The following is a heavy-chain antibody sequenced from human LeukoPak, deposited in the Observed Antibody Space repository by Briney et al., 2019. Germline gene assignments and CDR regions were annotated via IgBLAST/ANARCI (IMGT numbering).Heavy chain of an antibody. J-gene: IGHJ4*02. CDR1: GGSFSGYY. CDR3: ARGKSAFDY. V-gene: IGHV4-59*01. Sequence: PSETLSLTCAVYGGSFSGYYWSWIRQPPGKGLEWIGYIYYGGTTNYNPSLKSRVTISVDTSKNQLSLKLSSVTAADTAVYYCARGKSAFDYWGQGTLVTVSS. CDR2: IYYGGTT.